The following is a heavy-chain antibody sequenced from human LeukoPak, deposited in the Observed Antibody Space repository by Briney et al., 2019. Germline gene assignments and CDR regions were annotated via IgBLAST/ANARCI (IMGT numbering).Heavy chain of an antibody. CDR1: GGSFSGYY. D-gene: IGHD3-22*01. CDR2: INHSGST. CDR3: ARHRGYYYDSSGYYDY. Sequence: SETLSLTCAVYGGSFSGYYWSWIRQPPGKGLEWIGEINHSGSTNYNPSLKSRVTISVDTSKNQFSLKLSSVTAADTAVYYCARHRGYYYDSSGYYDYWGQGTLVTVSS. J-gene: IGHJ4*02. V-gene: IGHV4-34*01.